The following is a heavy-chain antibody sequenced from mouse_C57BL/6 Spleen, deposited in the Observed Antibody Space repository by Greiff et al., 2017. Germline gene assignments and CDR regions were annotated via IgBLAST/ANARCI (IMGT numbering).Heavy chain of an antibody. J-gene: IGHJ2*01. CDR2: ISSGSSTI. Sequence: EVKLMESGGGLVKPGGSLKLSCAASGFTFSDYGMHWVRQAPEKGLEWVAYISSGSSTIYYAETVKGRFTISRDNATNTLFLQMTSLRSEETAMYYCARGWDAFDYWGQGTTLTVSS. CDR1: GFTFSDYG. V-gene: IGHV5-17*01. CDR3: ARGWDAFDY. D-gene: IGHD4-1*01.